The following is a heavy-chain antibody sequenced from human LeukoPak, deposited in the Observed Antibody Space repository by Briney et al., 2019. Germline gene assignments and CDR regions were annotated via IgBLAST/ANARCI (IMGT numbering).Heavy chain of an antibody. CDR3: ARDAEYCSSTSCHSRRAFDI. D-gene: IGHD2-2*01. Sequence: GGSLRLSCAASGFTVSSNYMSWVRQAPGKGLEWVSVIYSGGSTYYADSVKGRFTISRDNAKNSLYLQMNSLRDEDTAVYYCARDAEYCSSTSCHSRRAFDIWGQGTMVTVSS. J-gene: IGHJ3*02. CDR1: GFTVSSNY. V-gene: IGHV3-53*01. CDR2: IYSGGST.